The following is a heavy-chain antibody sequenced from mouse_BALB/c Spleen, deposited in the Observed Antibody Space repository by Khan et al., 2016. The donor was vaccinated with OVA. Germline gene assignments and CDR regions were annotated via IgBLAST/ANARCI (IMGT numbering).Heavy chain of an antibody. CDR2: ISTYYDDA. Sequence: QVQLKQSGAELVRHGVSVKVSCKGSGYTFTDYAMHWVKQSHAKSLEWIGVISTYYDDASYNQKFKGKATMTVDKSSSTAYLELARLTSEDSASYYCARNYYGTRNAMDYWGQGTSVTVSS. CDR1: GYTFTDYA. V-gene: IGHV1S137*01. D-gene: IGHD1-1*01. CDR3: ARNYYGTRNAMDY. J-gene: IGHJ4*01.